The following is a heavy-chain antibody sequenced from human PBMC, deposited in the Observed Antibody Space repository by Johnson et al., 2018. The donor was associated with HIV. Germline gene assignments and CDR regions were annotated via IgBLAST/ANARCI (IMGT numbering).Heavy chain of an antibody. D-gene: IGHD3/OR15-3a*01. CDR1: RFTFSYYG. CDR3: AKGLGANKDDEWATDYYDLSVAYPVPDPRAVVGAFDV. Sequence: VQLVESGGGVVQPGRSLRLSCAASRFTFSYYGMNWVRQAPGKGLEWISYISHSATITHYADSVKARFTSSRDHARNTLYLQMNRLGVEDKAVYYCAKGLGANKDDEWATDYYDLSVAYPVPDPRAVVGAFDVWGQGTMVTVSS. CDR2: ISHSATIT. V-gene: IGHV3-48*04. J-gene: IGHJ3*01.